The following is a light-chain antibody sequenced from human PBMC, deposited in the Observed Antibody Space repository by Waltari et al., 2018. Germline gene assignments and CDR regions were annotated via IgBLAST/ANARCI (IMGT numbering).Light chain of an antibody. J-gene: IGKJ4*01. Sequence: DIQMTQSPSTLSASVGYRVTITCRASESTGSRLAWYQQKPGKAPKLLIYEASTLQSGVPSRFSGTGSGTEFTLTISSLQPDDFAVYFCQQYNQWPLTFGRGTKVEIK. CDR2: EAS. V-gene: IGKV1-5*03. CDR3: QQYNQWPLT. CDR1: ESTGSR.